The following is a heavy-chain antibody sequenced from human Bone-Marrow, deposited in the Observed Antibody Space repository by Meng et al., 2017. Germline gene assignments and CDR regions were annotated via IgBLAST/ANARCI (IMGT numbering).Heavy chain of an antibody. CDR3: ARDAGRAAGPR. Sequence: QIQLVRSGAEVKQPGASVRVSCKASGYTFTGYYIHWVRQAPGQGLEWLGRIDCNNGGAIYAQKFQDRVTMTRDTSITTAYMDLSRLTSDDTAVYYCARDAGRAAGPRWGQGTLVTVSS. D-gene: IGHD6-13*01. V-gene: IGHV1-2*06. CDR1: GYTFTGYY. CDR2: IDCNNGGA. J-gene: IGHJ4*02.